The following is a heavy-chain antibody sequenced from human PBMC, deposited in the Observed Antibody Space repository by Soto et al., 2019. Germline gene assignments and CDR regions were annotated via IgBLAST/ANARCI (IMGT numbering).Heavy chain of an antibody. J-gene: IGHJ6*02. Sequence: EKLSDTYTGSGGTISRYYWRWIRQPPGKGLEWIGYIYYSGSTNYNPSLKSRVTISVDTSKNQFSLKLSSVTAADTAVYYCARVRRENSYYYGMDVLCQCPTVT. CDR1: GGTISRYY. CDR3: ARVRRENSYYYGMDV. CDR2: IYYSGST. V-gene: IGHV4-59*01.